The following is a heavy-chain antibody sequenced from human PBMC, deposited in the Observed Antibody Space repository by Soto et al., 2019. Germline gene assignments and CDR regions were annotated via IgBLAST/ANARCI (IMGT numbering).Heavy chain of an antibody. CDR2: IYYSGST. J-gene: IGHJ4*02. CDR3: ARDTWFGELSDY. V-gene: IGHV4-61*01. CDR1: GGSVSSGSYY. Sequence: SETLSLTCTVSGGSVSSGSYYWSWIRQPPGKGLEWIGYIYYSGSTNYNPSLKSRVTISVDTSKNQFSLKLSSVTAADTAVYYCARDTWFGELSDYWGQGTLVTVSS. D-gene: IGHD3-10*01.